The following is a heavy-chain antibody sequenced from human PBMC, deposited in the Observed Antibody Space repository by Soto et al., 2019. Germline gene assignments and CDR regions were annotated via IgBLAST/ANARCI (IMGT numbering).Heavy chain of an antibody. Sequence: SVKVSCKASGYTFTSYGISWVRQAPGQGLEWMGGIIPIFGTANYAQKFQGRVTITADESTSTAYMELSSLRSEDTAVYYCAREPNYYYDSRGYYYYGMDVWGQGTTVTVSS. CDR1: GYTFTSYG. CDR3: AREPNYYYDSRGYYYYGMDV. V-gene: IGHV1-69*13. D-gene: IGHD3-22*01. J-gene: IGHJ6*02. CDR2: IIPIFGTA.